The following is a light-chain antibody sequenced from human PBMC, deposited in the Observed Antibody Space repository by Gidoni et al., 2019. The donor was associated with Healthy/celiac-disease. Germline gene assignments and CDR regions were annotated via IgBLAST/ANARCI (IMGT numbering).Light chain of an antibody. J-gene: IGKJ1*01. CDR1: QSISSW. V-gene: IGKV1-5*03. CDR3: QQYNSSEWT. Sequence: DIPLPQSPSTLSASVGDRVTITCRARQSISSWLAWYQQKPGKAPKLLIYKESSLESGVPSRFSGSGAGTEFTLTISSLQPDDFATYYCQQYNSSEWTFGQGTKVEIK. CDR2: KES.